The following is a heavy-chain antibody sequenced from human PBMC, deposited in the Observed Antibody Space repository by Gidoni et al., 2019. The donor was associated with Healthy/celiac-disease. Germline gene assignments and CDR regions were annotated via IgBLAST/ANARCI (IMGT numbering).Heavy chain of an antibody. Sequence: LEWVSAISGSGGSTYYADSVKGRFTISRDNSKNTLYLQMNSLRAEDTAVYYCAKDPHGPVAGWANDAFDIWGQGTMVTVSS. J-gene: IGHJ3*02. V-gene: IGHV3-23*01. CDR2: ISGSGGST. D-gene: IGHD6-19*01. CDR3: AKDPHGPVAGWANDAFDI.